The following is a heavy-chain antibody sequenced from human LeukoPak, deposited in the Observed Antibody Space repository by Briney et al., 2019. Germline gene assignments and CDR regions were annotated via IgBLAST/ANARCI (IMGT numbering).Heavy chain of an antibody. D-gene: IGHD4-23*01. V-gene: IGHV4-34*01. J-gene: IGHJ4*02. CDR1: GGSFSGYY. Sequence: SETLSLTCAVYGGSFSGYYWSWLRQPPGKGLEWIGEINHSGSTNYNPSLKSRVTISVATSKNQFSLKLSCVTAADTAVYYCARGFVAYGGKISDYFDYWGQGTLVTVSS. CDR3: ARGFVAYGGKISDYFDY. CDR2: INHSGST.